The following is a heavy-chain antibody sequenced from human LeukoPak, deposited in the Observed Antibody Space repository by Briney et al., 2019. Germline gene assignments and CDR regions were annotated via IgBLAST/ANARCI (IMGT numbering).Heavy chain of an antibody. D-gene: IGHD2-2*02. V-gene: IGHV3-30-3*01. Sequence: GRSLRLSCAASGFTFSSYVMHWVRQAPGKGLEWVAVISYDGSNKYYADSVKGRFTISRDNSKNTVYLQMNSLRPEDTAVYYCARDSPAVYCSSTGCYKYFFDYWGQGTLVTVSS. CDR3: ARDSPAVYCSSTGCYKYFFDY. J-gene: IGHJ4*02. CDR1: GFTFSSYV. CDR2: ISYDGSNK.